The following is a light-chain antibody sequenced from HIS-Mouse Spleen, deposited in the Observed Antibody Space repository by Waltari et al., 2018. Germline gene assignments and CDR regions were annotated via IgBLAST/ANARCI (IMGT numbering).Light chain of an antibody. CDR2: DVS. CDR1: SSDVGGYNY. Sequence: QSALIQPASVSGSPGQSITISCTGTSSDVGGYNYVSWYQQHPGKAPKLMIYDVSNRPSGVSNRFSGSQSGNTASLTISGLQAEDEADYYCSSYTSSSAVVFGGGTKLTVL. V-gene: IGLV2-14*03. J-gene: IGLJ2*01. CDR3: SSYTSSSAVV.